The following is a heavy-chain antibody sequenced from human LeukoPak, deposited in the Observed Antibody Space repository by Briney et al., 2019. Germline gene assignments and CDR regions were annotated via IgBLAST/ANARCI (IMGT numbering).Heavy chain of an antibody. Sequence: ASVKVSCTASGYXFIGYYMHWVRQAPGQGLEWMGWINPNSGGTNYAQKFQGRVTMTRDTSISTAYMELSRLRSDDTAVYYCARERQLEYYYYGMDVWGQGTTVTVSS. CDR3: ARERQLEYYYYGMDV. V-gene: IGHV1-2*02. D-gene: IGHD6-13*01. CDR1: GYXFIGYY. CDR2: INPNSGGT. J-gene: IGHJ6*02.